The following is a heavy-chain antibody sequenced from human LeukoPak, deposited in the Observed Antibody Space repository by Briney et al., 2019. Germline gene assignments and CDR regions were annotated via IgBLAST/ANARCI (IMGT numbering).Heavy chain of an antibody. V-gene: IGHV1-46*01. CDR3: AREAYDSSGSFDY. CDR1: GYTFTSYY. CDR2: INPSGGST. Sequence: ASVKLSCKASGYTFTSYYMHWVRQPPGQPLQCMRIINPSGGSTNYAQKFQGRVTITADKSTSTAYMELSRLRSEDTAVYCCAREAYDSSGSFDYWGQGTLVTVSS. D-gene: IGHD3-22*01. J-gene: IGHJ4*02.